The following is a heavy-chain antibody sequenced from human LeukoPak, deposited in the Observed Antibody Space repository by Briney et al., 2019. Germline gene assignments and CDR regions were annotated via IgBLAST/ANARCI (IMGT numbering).Heavy chain of an antibody. V-gene: IGHV1-24*01. CDR1: GYTLTELS. CDR3: ATLEGAVGATRTFDY. J-gene: IGHJ4*02. CDR2: FDPEDGET. D-gene: IGHD1-26*01. Sequence: ASVKVSCKVSGYTLTELSMHWVRQAPGKGLEWMGGFDPEDGETIYAQKFQGRVTMTEDTSTDTAYMELSSLRSEDTAVYYRATLEGAVGATRTFDYWGQGTLVTVPS.